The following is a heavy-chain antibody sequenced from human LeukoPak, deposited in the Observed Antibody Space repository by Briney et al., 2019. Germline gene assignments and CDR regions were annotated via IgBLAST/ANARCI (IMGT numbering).Heavy chain of an antibody. CDR2: IYYSGST. D-gene: IGHD3-10*01. CDR3: ARHNGWFGELYAFDI. CDR1: GGSISSYY. J-gene: IGHJ3*02. Sequence: SSETLSLTCTVSGGSISSYYWSWIRQPPGKGLEWIGYIYYSGSTNYNPSLKSRVTISVDTSKNQFSLKLSSVTAADTAVYYCARHNGWFGELYAFDIWGQGTMVTVSS. V-gene: IGHV4-59*08.